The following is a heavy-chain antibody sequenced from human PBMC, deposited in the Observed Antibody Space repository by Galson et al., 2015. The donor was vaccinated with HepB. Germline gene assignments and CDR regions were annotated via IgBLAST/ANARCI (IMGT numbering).Heavy chain of an antibody. Sequence: ALRLSCAASGFTFSASAMHWVRQASGKGLEWVGRIKSKTNNYATVYAASVKGRFTISRDDSRNTAYLQMNSLKTEDTAVYYCLSRFCTGGSCRPDYWGQGTLVTVSS. CDR1: GFTFSASA. V-gene: IGHV3-73*01. CDR3: LSRFCTGGSCRPDY. J-gene: IGHJ4*02. CDR2: IKSKTNNYAT. D-gene: IGHD2-15*01.